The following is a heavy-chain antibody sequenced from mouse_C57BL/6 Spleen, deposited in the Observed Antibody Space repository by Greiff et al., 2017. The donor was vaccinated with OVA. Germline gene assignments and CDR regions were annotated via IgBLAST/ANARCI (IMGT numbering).Heavy chain of an antibody. Sequence: VKLVESGPGLVAPSQSLSITCTVSGFSLTSYGVHWVRRPPGKGLEWLVVIWSDGSTTYNSALKSRLSISKDNPKSPVFLKMNSLQTDDTAMYYCARHAVYAMDYWGQGTSVTVSS. CDR3: ARHAVYAMDY. CDR2: IWSDGST. J-gene: IGHJ4*01. V-gene: IGHV2-6-1*01. CDR1: GFSLTSYG.